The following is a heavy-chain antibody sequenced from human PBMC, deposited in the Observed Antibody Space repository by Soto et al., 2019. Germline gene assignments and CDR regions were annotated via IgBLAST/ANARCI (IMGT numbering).Heavy chain of an antibody. D-gene: IGHD3-10*01. CDR1: DSISTYY. J-gene: IGHJ6*02. V-gene: IGHV4-59*01. CDR3: ARDKTYGSGSRLYYYYVMDV. Sequence: SETLSLTCTVDSISTYYWNWIRQTPGKGLEWIGYIYYLGRTNYNRSLKSRVTISVDTSKNQFSLKLSSVTAADTAVYYCARDKTYGSGSRLYYYYVMDVWGHGTTVTVS. CDR2: IYYLGRT.